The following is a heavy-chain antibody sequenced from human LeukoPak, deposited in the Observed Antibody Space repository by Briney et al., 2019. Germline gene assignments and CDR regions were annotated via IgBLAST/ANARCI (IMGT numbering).Heavy chain of an antibody. J-gene: IGHJ4*02. CDR2: IYYSGST. V-gene: IGHV4-39*01. CDR3: ARPPIGEIQYYFDY. Sequence: SETLSPTCTVSGGSISSSSYYWGWIRQPPGKGLEWIGSIYYSGSTYYNPSLKSRVTISVDTSKNQFSLKLSSVTAADTAVYYCARPPIGEIQYYFDYWGQGTLVTVSS. CDR1: GGSISSSSYY. D-gene: IGHD4-17*01.